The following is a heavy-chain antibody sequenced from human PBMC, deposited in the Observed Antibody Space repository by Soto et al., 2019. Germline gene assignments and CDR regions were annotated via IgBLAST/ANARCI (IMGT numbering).Heavy chain of an antibody. CDR3: ARVMWGSSWYYYYYGMDV. Sequence: SETLSLTCAVYGGSFSGYYWSWIRQPPGKGLEWIGEINHSGSTNYNPSLKSRVTISVDTSKNQFSLKLSSVTAADTAVYYCARVMWGSSWYYYYYGMDVWGQGTTVT. J-gene: IGHJ6*02. CDR1: GGSFSGYY. CDR2: INHSGST. V-gene: IGHV4-34*01. D-gene: IGHD6-13*01.